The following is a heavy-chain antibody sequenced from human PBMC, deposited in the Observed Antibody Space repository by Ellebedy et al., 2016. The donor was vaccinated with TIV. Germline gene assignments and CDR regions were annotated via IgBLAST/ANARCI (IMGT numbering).Heavy chain of an antibody. CDR1: GGSISTDY. V-gene: IGHV4-59*08. D-gene: IGHD5-18*01. CDR3: ARHLANSYGYMIDY. CDR2: IYNSGST. J-gene: IGHJ4*02. Sequence: SETLSLTCSVSGGSISTDYWSWMRQPPGKGLEWIGYIYNSGSTKYNPSLKSRVTISVDTSKNQFSLNLSSLTAADTAVYYCARHLANSYGYMIDYWGQGTLVTVSS.